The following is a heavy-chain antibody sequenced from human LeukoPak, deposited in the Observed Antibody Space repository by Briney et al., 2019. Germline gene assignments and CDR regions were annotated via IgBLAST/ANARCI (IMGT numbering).Heavy chain of an antibody. Sequence: GASVKVSCKASGYTFTGYYMHWVRQAPGQGLEWMGWINPNSGGTNYAQKFQGRVTMTRDTSISTAYMELSRLRSDDTAVYYCARDRNIVGATFDYWGQGTLVTVSS. D-gene: IGHD1-26*01. CDR3: ARDRNIVGATFDY. CDR2: INPNSGGT. V-gene: IGHV1-2*02. J-gene: IGHJ4*02. CDR1: GYTFTGYY.